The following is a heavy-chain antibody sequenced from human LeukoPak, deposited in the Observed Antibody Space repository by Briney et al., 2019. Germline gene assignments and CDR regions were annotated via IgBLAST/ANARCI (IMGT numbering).Heavy chain of an antibody. D-gene: IGHD2-2*01. CDR2: ISSSGRTK. J-gene: IGHJ2*01. Sequence: GGSLRLSCAASGFTFSSYEMNWVRQAPGKGLEWVSYISSSGRTKYYADSVKGRFTISRDNAKNSLYLQMNSLRAEDTAVYYCARASQGLSSYFDLWGRGILVTVSS. CDR3: ARASQGLSSYFDL. V-gene: IGHV3-48*03. CDR1: GFTFSSYE.